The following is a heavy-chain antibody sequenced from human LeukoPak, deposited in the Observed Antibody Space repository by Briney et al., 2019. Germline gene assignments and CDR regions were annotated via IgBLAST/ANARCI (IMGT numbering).Heavy chain of an antibody. CDR2: IYYSGST. V-gene: IGHV4-39*07. J-gene: IGHJ3*02. Sequence: KPSETLSLTCTVSGGSISSSSYYWGWIRQPPGKGLEWIGSIYYSGSTYYNPSLKSRVTISVDTSKNQFSLKLSSVTAADTAVYYCASHPRTDDAFDIWGQGTMVTVSS. CDR3: ASHPRTDDAFDI. D-gene: IGHD3/OR15-3a*01. CDR1: GGSISSSSYY.